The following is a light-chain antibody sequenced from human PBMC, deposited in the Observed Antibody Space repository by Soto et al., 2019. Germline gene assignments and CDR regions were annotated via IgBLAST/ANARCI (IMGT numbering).Light chain of an antibody. CDR2: DAS. Sequence: DIQMTQSPSSLSASVGDRVTITCQASQDIAKYLNWYQQKPGNAPKLRIYDASELHAGVPSRFSGRRSGTDFTFTISSVKPEDFATYYCQQYDDLLSFGGGTKVEIK. CDR1: QDIAKY. CDR3: QQYDDLLS. V-gene: IGKV1-33*01. J-gene: IGKJ4*01.